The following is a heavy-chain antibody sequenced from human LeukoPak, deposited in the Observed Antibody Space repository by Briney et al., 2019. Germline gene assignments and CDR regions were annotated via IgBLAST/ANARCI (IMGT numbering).Heavy chain of an antibody. J-gene: IGHJ4*02. Sequence: SETLSLTCTVSGGSISDYYWSWIRQPPGKGLEWIGRMYISGSTNYNPSLRSRVTMSVDTSKNQFSLKLSSLPAADTAVYYCARASVGTQYNFDYWGQGTLVTVSS. D-gene: IGHD1-1*01. V-gene: IGHV4-4*07. CDR1: GGSISDYY. CDR3: ARASVGTQYNFDY. CDR2: MYISGST.